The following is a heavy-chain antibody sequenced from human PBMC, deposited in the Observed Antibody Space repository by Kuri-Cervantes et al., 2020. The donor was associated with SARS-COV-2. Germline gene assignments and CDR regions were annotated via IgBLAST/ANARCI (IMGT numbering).Heavy chain of an antibody. CDR2: ISSSSSTI. CDR3: IVVVPAAFDY. Sequence: GESLKISCAASGFTFSSYSMNWVRQAPGKGLGWVSYISSSSSTIYYADSVKGRFTISRDNAKNSLYLQMNSLRAEDTAVYYCIVVVPAAFDYWGQGTLVTVSS. J-gene: IGHJ4*02. CDR1: GFTFSSYS. V-gene: IGHV3-48*01. D-gene: IGHD2-2*01.